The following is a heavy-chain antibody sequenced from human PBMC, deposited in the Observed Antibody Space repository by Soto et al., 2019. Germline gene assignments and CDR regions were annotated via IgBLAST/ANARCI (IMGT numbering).Heavy chain of an antibody. CDR3: ARDQGGVQDWLGGLDV. D-gene: IGHD3-3*01. Sequence: QVQLVQSGAEVKKPGAAVKVSCKASGYTFTAYYMHWVRQAPGQGLEWMGWINPNTGGTNLGQKFQGRVTMTRDTSISTAYMELSRLRSDDTAVYYCARDQGGVQDWLGGLDVWGQGTTVTVSS. J-gene: IGHJ6*02. V-gene: IGHV1-2*02. CDR2: INPNTGGT. CDR1: GYTFTAYY.